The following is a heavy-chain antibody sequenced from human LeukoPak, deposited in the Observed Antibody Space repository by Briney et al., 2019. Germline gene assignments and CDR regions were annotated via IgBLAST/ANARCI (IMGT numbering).Heavy chain of an antibody. D-gene: IGHD1-14*01. Sequence: GGSLTLSCAASGFTFSNYWMHWVRPAPGKGLVWVSHINSDGSRTNYAASVKGRFTISRDNAKNTLYLQMNSLRAEDTAVYYCARQPDYWGQGTLVTVSS. V-gene: IGHV3-74*01. CDR3: ARQPDY. CDR2: INSDGSRT. J-gene: IGHJ4*02. CDR1: GFTFSNYW.